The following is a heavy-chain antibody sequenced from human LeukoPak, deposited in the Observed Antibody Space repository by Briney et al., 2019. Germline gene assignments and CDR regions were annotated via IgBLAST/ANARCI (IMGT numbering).Heavy chain of an antibody. D-gene: IGHD3-22*01. CDR2: ISAYNGNT. CDR1: GYTFTSYG. CDR3: ARGLYSYYDSSGVFGY. J-gene: IGHJ4*02. Sequence: ASVKVSCKASGYTFTSYGISWVRQAPGQGLEWMGWISAYNGNTNYAQKLQGRVTMTTDTSTSTAYMELRSPRSDDTAVYYCARGLYSYYDSSGVFGYWGQGTLVTVSS. V-gene: IGHV1-18*01.